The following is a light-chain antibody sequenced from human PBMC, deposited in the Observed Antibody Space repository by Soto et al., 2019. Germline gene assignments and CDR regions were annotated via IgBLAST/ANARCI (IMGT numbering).Light chain of an antibody. CDR3: CSYAGSPYV. J-gene: IGLJ1*01. V-gene: IGLV2-11*01. CDR1: SSDVGAYDY. Sequence: QSVLTQPRSVSGSPGQSVAISCTGTSSDVGAYDYVSWYQQHPGKAPKLMIYDVTKRPSGVPDRFSGSKSGNTASLTISGLQPEDESDYYCCSYAGSPYVFGTGTKVNVL. CDR2: DVT.